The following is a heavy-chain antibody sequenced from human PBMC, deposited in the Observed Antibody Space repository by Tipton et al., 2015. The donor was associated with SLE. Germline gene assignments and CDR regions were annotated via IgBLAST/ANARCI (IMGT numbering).Heavy chain of an antibody. CDR2: IYYSGST. V-gene: IGHV4-59*11. CDR1: GGSISSHY. Sequence: TLSLTCTVSGGSISSHYWSWIRQPPGKGLEWIGYIYYSGSTNYNPSLKSRVTISVDTSKNQFSLKLSSVTAADTAVYYCARAYDAFDIWGQGTMVTVSS. CDR3: ARAYDAFDI. J-gene: IGHJ3*02. D-gene: IGHD3-16*01.